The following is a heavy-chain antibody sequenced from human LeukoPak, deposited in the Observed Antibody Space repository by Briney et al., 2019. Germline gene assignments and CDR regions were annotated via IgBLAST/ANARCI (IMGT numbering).Heavy chain of an antibody. Sequence: GGSLRLSCAVSGLTVNTTYLTRVRKAPGKGLEWVSMIYSGGNTHHADSVKGRCTISRDNSKNTVYLQVSSLRAEDTAVYYCARASLNSHGYGWFFDQWGQGALVTVSS. CDR3: ARASLNSHGYGWFFDQ. CDR1: GLTVNTTY. CDR2: IYSGGNT. D-gene: IGHD5-18*01. V-gene: IGHV3-53*01. J-gene: IGHJ4*02.